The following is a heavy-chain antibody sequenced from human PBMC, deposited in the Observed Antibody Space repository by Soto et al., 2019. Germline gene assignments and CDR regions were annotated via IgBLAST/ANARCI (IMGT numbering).Heavy chain of an antibody. CDR1: GGSISSSSYY. CDR3: ACIFSGGYGYGFYYYGMAV. D-gene: IGHD5-18*01. CDR2: IYYSGST. V-gene: IGHV4-39*01. Sequence: SETLSLTCTVSGGSISSSSYYWGWIRQPPGKGLEWIGSIYYSGSTYYNPSLKSRVTISVDTSKNQFSLKLSSVTAADTAVYYCACIFSGGYGYGFYYYGMAVWGQGTTVTVSS. J-gene: IGHJ6*02.